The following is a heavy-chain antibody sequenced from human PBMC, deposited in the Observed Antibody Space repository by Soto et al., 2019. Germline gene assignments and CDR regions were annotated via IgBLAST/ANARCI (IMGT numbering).Heavy chain of an antibody. CDR1: GFSFSDSA. Sequence: EVQLVESGGGLVQPGGSLKLSCAASGFSFSDSAMHWVRQASGKGLEWVGSNGSKGQNYATTYAASVKGRFIISTDESENTAKMQITSLKAEDTAVYYCTKYSGTSSAPAALGQGTLVTVSS. J-gene: IGHJ5*02. CDR2: NGSKGQNYAT. D-gene: IGHD1-26*01. CDR3: TKYSGTSSAPAA. V-gene: IGHV3-73*02.